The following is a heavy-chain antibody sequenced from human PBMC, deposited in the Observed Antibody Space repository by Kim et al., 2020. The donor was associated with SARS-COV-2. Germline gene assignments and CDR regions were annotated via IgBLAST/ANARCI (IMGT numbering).Heavy chain of an antibody. CDR2: IKQDGSEK. CDR1: GFTFSIHW. Sequence: GGSLRLSCVASGFTFSIHWMSWVRQAPGEGLEWVANIKQDGSEKSYVDSEKGRFTISRDNARNSLFLQMNSLKAEDTAVYYCARVPKGDYYGMDVWGQGTTVTVSS. V-gene: IGHV3-7*01. J-gene: IGHJ6*02. CDR3: ARVPKGDYYGMDV.